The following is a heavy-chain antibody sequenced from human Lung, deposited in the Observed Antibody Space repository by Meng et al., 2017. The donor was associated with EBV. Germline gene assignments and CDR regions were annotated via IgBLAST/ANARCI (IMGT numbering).Heavy chain of an antibody. J-gene: IGHJ4*02. V-gene: IGHV4-34*01. CDR1: GESFGDYY. CDR3: VRGLDNWNILVFDY. Sequence: QIQRWGPGLLKPSETLSLTCGVDGESFGDYYWTWNRQPPGKGLEWIGEIKESEGANYNPSLKSRVSISLDTSRDQFSLTLNSVTAADTAVYYCVRGLDNWNILVFDYWGQGALVTVSS. D-gene: IGHD1/OR15-1a*01. CDR2: IKESEGA.